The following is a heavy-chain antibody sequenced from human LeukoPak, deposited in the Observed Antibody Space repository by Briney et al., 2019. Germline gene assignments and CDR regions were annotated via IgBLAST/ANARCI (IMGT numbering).Heavy chain of an antibody. Sequence: GASVKVSCKASGYTFTAYYLHWVRQAPGQGLEWMGWINPNSGGTNYAQKFQGRVTMTRDTSISTAYMELSRLRSDDTAVYYCAREIGSGWSIFDYWGQGTLVTVSS. CDR1: GYTFTAYY. J-gene: IGHJ4*02. CDR3: AREIGSGWSIFDY. CDR2: INPNSGGT. D-gene: IGHD6-19*01. V-gene: IGHV1-2*02.